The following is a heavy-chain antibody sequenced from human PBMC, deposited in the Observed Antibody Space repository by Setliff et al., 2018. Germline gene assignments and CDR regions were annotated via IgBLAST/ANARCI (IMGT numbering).Heavy chain of an antibody. D-gene: IGHD3-22*01. CDR2: IIPIFGTA. V-gene: IGHV1-69*13. CDR1: GGTFSSYA. Sequence: SVKVSCKASGGTFSSYAISWVRQAPGQGLEWMGGIIPIFGTANYAQKFQGRVTITADESTSAAYMELSSLRSEDTAVYYCARESNYYDSSGSDDAFDIWGQGTMVTVSS. CDR3: ARESNYYDSSGSDDAFDI. J-gene: IGHJ3*02.